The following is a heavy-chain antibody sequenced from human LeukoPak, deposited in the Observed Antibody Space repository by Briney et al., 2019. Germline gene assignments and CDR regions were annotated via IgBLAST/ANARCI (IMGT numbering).Heavy chain of an antibody. J-gene: IGHJ4*02. Sequence: PGGSLRLSCAASGFTFSSYAMHWVCQAPGKGLEWVAVISYDGSNKYYADSVKGRFTISRDNSKNTLYLQMNSLRAEDTAVYYCARGDDSGYYDYFDYWGQGALVTVSS. D-gene: IGHD3-22*01. CDR2: ISYDGSNK. V-gene: IGHV3-30-3*01. CDR1: GFTFSSYA. CDR3: ARGDDSGYYDYFDY.